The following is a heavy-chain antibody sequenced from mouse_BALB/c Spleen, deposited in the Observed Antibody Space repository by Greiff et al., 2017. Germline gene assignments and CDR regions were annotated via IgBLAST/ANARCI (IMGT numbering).Heavy chain of an antibody. J-gene: IGHJ4*01. CDR1: GFSLTSYG. V-gene: IGHV2-9*02. D-gene: IGHD2-1*01. CDR3: AREIYGNYGAMDY. Sequence: VKLVESGPGLVAPSQSLSITCTVSGFSLTSYGVHWVRQPPGKGLEWLGVIWAGGSTNYNSALMSRLSISKDNSKSQVFLKMNSLQTDDTAMYYCAREIYGNYGAMDYWGQGTSVTVSS. CDR2: IWAGGST.